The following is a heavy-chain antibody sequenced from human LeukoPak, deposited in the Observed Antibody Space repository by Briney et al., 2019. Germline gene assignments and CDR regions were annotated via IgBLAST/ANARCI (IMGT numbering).Heavy chain of an antibody. CDR1: GFTFSSYW. Sequence: GGSLRLSCAASGFTFSSYWMHWVRQAPGKGLVWVSRINSDGSSTSYADSVKGRFTISRDNAKNSLYLQMNSLRAEDTAVYYCARDYDILTGYYYYYGMDVWGQGTTVTVSS. D-gene: IGHD3-9*01. CDR2: INSDGSST. J-gene: IGHJ6*02. V-gene: IGHV3-74*01. CDR3: ARDYDILTGYYYYYGMDV.